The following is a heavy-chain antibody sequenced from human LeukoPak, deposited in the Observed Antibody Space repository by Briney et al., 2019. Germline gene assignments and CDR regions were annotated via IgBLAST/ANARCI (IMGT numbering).Heavy chain of an antibody. CDR2: IYTSGST. D-gene: IGHD3-22*01. V-gene: IGHV4-4*07. J-gene: IGHJ4*02. CDR3: ARDMYYYDSSGTGLYYFDY. CDR1: GGSISSYY. Sequence: PSETLSLTCTVSGGSISSYYWSWIRQPAGKGLEWIGRIYTSGSTNYNPSLKSRVTMSVDTSKNQFSLKLSSVTAADTAVYYCARDMYYYDSSGTGLYYFDYWGQGTLVTVSS.